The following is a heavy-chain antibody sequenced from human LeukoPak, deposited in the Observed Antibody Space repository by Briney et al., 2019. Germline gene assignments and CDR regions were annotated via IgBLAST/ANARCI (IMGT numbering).Heavy chain of an antibody. CDR1: GGSFSGYY. V-gene: IGHV4-34*01. J-gene: IGHJ4*02. CDR3: ARGGIQLWLSRDYYFDY. Sequence: SETLSLTCAVCGGSFSGYYWSWVRQPPGKGLEWIGEINHSGSTNYNPSLKSRVTISVDTSKNQFSLKLSSVTAADTAVYYCARGGIQLWLSRDYYFDYWGQGTLVTVSS. D-gene: IGHD5-18*01. CDR2: INHSGST.